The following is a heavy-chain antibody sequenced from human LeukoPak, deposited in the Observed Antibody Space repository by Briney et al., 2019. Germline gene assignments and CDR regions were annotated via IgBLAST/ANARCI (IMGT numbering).Heavy chain of an antibody. CDR3: AKGSSGSYQSSDY. J-gene: IGHJ4*02. V-gene: IGHV3-48*03. CDR2: ISYSGSTK. D-gene: IGHD1-26*01. CDR1: GFTFSRYE. Sequence: QPGGSLRLSCAASGFTFSRYEMNWVRRAPGKGLEWVSYISYSGSTKYYADSVKGRFTISRDNAKNSLYLQMNSLRAEDTAVYYCAKGSSGSYQSSDYWGQGTLVTVSS.